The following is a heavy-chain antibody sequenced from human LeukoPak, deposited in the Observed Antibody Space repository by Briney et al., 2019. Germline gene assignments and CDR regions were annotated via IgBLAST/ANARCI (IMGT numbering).Heavy chain of an antibody. Sequence: ASVRVSCKPSDNRLDTYGFNWVRQAPGQGLEWVGWISAYNGQRKNAQKFQGRVTMTTDASTKTVYMELRSLRFDDTAVYLCARDRGCRGGTCYASKYNWFDPWGQGTLVTVSS. D-gene: IGHD2-15*01. CDR3: ARDRGCRGGTCYASKYNWFDP. CDR2: ISAYNGQR. J-gene: IGHJ5*01. V-gene: IGHV1-18*01. CDR1: DNRLDTYG.